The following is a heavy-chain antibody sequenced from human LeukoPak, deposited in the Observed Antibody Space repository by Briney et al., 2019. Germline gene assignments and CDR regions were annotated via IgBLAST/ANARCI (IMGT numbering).Heavy chain of an antibody. CDR3: AKGGTFFEY. J-gene: IGHJ4*02. CDR1: GFTCSNNV. CDR2: VCDSGDMT. Sequence: GGSLTLSCAASGFTCSNNVMTWVRQAPGKGLEWGSSVCDSGDMTYYADSVKGGFTISRDNGKNTLYLQMYGLRAEDTAAYYCAKGGTFFEYWGQGTLVT. V-gene: IGHV3-23*01.